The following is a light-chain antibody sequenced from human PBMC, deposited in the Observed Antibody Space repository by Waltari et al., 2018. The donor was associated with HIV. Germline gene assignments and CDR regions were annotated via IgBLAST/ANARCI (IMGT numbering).Light chain of an antibody. V-gene: IGLV1-47*02. CDR3: AVWGDSLNSYV. CDR1: SSNIGSNY. CDR2: SNN. Sequence: QSVLTQPPSASGTPGQRVTISCSGSSSNIGSNYVYWHQHLPGPATNPLIYSNNRPPAGIPDRFSVSKSVTSASLAIGGLRSEDEADYYCAVWGDSLNSYVFGTGTKVTVL. J-gene: IGLJ1*01.